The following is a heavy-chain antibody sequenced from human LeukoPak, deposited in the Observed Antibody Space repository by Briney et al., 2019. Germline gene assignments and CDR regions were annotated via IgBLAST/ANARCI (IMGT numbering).Heavy chain of an antibody. V-gene: IGHV7-4-1*02. CDR3: ARGLSVLNWNDLSRISGY. J-gene: IGHJ4*02. CDR2: INTNTGNP. D-gene: IGHD1-1*01. CDR1: GYTFTSYA. Sequence: ASVKVSCKASGYTFTSYAMNWVRQAPGQGLEWMGWINTNTGNPTYAQGFTGRFVFSLDTSVSTTYLQISSLKAEDTAVYYCARGLSVLNWNDLSRISGYWGQGTLVTVSS.